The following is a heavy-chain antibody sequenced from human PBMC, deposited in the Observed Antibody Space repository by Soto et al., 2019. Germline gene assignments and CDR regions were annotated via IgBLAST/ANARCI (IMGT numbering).Heavy chain of an antibody. Sequence: QVHLVQSGAEVKKPGASVKVSCKASNETLTTYGISWVRQAPGQGLEWMGWGSGYSGHSSSAQEFQDRVIMTTDTSTNTAYMELRSLTSDDSAVYFCARDSSSSGYSYGMDVWGQGTTVTVSS. V-gene: IGHV1-18*01. D-gene: IGHD6-6*01. CDR1: NETLTTYG. CDR2: GSGYSGHS. CDR3: ARDSSSSGYSYGMDV. J-gene: IGHJ6*02.